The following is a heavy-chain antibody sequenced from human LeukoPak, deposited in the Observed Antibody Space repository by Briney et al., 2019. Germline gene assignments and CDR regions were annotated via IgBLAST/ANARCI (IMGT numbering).Heavy chain of an antibody. D-gene: IGHD3-22*01. CDR2: ISSSSSYI. Sequence: GGSLRLSCAASGFTFSSYSMNWVRQAPGKGLEWVSSISSSSSYIYYADSVKGRFTIARDNAKNSLYLQMTSLRAEDTAVYYCASARRDYYDSRGAFDIWGQGTMVTVSS. J-gene: IGHJ3*02. CDR1: GFTFSSYS. CDR3: ASARRDYYDSRGAFDI. V-gene: IGHV3-21*01.